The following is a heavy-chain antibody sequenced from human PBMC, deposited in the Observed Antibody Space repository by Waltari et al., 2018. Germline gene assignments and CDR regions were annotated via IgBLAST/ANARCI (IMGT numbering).Heavy chain of an antibody. Sequence: EVQLVESGGGLVQPGGRRRPACAALGCPFGPYDMTWVRQAPGKGLEWVANIKPDGSDRNHVDSVRGRFTISRDNAKNSLYLQMNSLRAEDTAVYYCARQDISVRSCPDYWGQGTLVTVSS. CDR2: IKPDGSDR. D-gene: IGHD2-15*01. CDR1: GCPFGPYD. J-gene: IGHJ4*02. CDR3: ARQDISVRSCPDY. V-gene: IGHV3-7*01.